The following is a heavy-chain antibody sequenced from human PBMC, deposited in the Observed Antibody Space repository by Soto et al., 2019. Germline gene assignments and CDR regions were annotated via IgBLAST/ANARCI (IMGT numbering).Heavy chain of an antibody. CDR3: ARTLTHRYSTIWYSAFDI. D-gene: IGHD6-13*01. J-gene: IGHJ3*02. Sequence: GESLKISCKGSGYSFTSYWIGWVRQMPGKGLEWMGIIYTGDSDTRYSPSFQGQVTISADKSISTAYLQWSSLKASDTAMYSCARTLTHRYSTIWYSAFDIWGQGTMVTVSS. CDR2: IYTGDSDT. V-gene: IGHV5-51*01. CDR1: GYSFTSYW.